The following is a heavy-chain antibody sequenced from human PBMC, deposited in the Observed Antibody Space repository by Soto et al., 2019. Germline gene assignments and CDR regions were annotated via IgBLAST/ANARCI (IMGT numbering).Heavy chain of an antibody. V-gene: IGHV3-30-3*01. J-gene: IGHJ3*02. CDR3: SRGLVRCGRSHDAFDI. CDR2: ISYDGCNK. CDR1: GFTFSSYA. Sequence: QVQLVESGGGVVQPGRSLRLSCAASGFTFSSYAMHWVRQAPGKGLERVAVISYDGCNKYYGDSVKGRFTISRDNSKNWLYLQINSLRAEYTAVYYCSRGLVRCGRSHDAFDIWGQGRMVTVSS. D-gene: IGHD2-21*01.